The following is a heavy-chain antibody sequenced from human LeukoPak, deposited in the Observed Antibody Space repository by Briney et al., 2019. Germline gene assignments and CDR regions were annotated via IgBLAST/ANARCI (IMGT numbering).Heavy chain of an antibody. J-gene: IGHJ5*02. CDR1: GYTFSSYG. D-gene: IGHD3-10*01. CDR3: ARGQYFLDP. CDR2: IRVYNGDT. V-gene: IGHV1-18*01. Sequence: ASVKVSCKPSGYTFSSYGISWVRQAPGQGLEWMGWIRVYNGDTNYAQKLQGRVTMTTDTSTSTAYMELRSLRSDDTAVYYCARGQYFLDPWGQGTLVTVSS.